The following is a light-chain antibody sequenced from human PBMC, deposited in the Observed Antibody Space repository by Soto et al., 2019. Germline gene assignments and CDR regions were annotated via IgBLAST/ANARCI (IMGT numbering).Light chain of an antibody. V-gene: IGKV1-5*03. Sequence: DIQMTQSPSTLSASVGDRVTITCRASQSISSWLAWYQQKPGKAPKLLIYRASSLQIGVPSRFSGSGSGTGFTLTISSLQPDDFATYYCQQYNSYSLTFGGGTKLEI. CDR1: QSISSW. CDR3: QQYNSYSLT. J-gene: IGKJ4*01. CDR2: RAS.